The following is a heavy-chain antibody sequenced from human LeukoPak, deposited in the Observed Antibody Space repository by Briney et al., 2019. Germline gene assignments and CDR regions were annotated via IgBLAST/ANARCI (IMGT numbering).Heavy chain of an antibody. D-gene: IGHD3-22*01. CDR1: GYTFTTFD. V-gene: IGHV1-8*01. Sequence: ASVEVSCKASGYTFTTFDITWVRQATGQGLEWMGWTNPNSGNTGYAQKFQGRVTMTRNTSISTAYMELSSLRSEDTAVYYCARAFEIDYYDSSGYAHPPDYWGQGTLVTVSS. CDR3: ARAFEIDYYDSSGYAHPPDY. J-gene: IGHJ4*02. CDR2: TNPNSGNT.